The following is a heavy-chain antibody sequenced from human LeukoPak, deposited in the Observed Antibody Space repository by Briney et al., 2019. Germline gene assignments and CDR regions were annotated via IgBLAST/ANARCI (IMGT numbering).Heavy chain of an antibody. Sequence: GGSLRLSCAASGFTFSGSAMHWVRQASGKGLEWVGRIRSKANSYATAYAASVKGRFTISRDDSKNTAYLQMNSLKTEDTAVYYCVPDDAFDIWGQGTMVTVSS. CDR2: IRSKANSYAT. J-gene: IGHJ3*02. CDR3: VPDDAFDI. CDR1: GFTFSGSA. V-gene: IGHV3-73*01.